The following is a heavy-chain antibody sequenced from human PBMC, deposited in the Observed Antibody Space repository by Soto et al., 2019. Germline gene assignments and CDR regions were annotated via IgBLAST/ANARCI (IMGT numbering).Heavy chain of an antibody. J-gene: IGHJ3*02. D-gene: IGHD3-9*01. CDR2: IYYSGST. CDR1: GGSISSYY. Sequence: PSETLSLTCTVSGGSISSYYWSWIRQPPGKGLEWIGYIYYSGSTNYNPSLKSRVTISVDTSKNQFSLKLSSVTAADTAVYYCARLVYDILTGYYSPDAFDIWGQGTMVTVSS. V-gene: IGHV4-59*08. CDR3: ARLVYDILTGYYSPDAFDI.